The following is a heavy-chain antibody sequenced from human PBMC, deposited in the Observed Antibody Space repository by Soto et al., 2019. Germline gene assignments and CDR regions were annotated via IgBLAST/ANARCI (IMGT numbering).Heavy chain of an antibody. CDR3: ARQGRPYSGSGYYYGTDV. CDR1: GFSLNTYW. CDR2: IFPGDSDT. D-gene: IGHD6-6*01. Sequence: PGESLKISCNASGFSLNTYWIGWVRQKPGKGLEWMGSIFPGDSDTRYSPSFQGQVIISADRSISTAYLQWRSLKASDTAIYYCARQGRPYSGSGYYYGTDVWGQGTTVTVSS. V-gene: IGHV5-51*01. J-gene: IGHJ6*02.